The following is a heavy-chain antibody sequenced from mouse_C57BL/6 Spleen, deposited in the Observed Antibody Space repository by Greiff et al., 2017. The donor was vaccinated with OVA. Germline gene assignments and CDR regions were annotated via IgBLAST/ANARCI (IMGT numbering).Heavy chain of an antibody. CDR2: IDPSDSYT. CDR3: ARGSSYWYFDV. J-gene: IGHJ1*03. Sequence: QVQLQQPGAELVMPGASVKLSCKASGYTFTSYWMHWVKQRPGQGLEWIGEIDPSDSYTNYNQKFKGKSTLTVDKSSSTDYMQLSSLTSEDSAVYYCARGSSYWYFDVWGTGTTVTVSS. V-gene: IGHV1-69*01. D-gene: IGHD1-1*01. CDR1: GYTFTSYW.